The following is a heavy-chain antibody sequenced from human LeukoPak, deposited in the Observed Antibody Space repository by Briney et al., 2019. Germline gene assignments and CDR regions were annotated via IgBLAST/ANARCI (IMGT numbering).Heavy chain of an antibody. Sequence: PSETLSLTCTVSGDSISSYYWNWIRQPPGKGLEWIGYIFYSVNTNYNPSLKSRVTISVDTSKNQFSLKLTSVTAADTAVYYCARVVTTGSYFDYWGQGTLVTVSS. CDR2: IFYSVNT. J-gene: IGHJ4*02. V-gene: IGHV4-59*01. D-gene: IGHD4-17*01. CDR3: ARVVTTGSYFDY. CDR1: GDSISSYY.